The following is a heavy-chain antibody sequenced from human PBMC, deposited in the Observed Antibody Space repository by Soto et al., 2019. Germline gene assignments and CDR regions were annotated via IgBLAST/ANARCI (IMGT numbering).Heavy chain of an antibody. D-gene: IGHD6-6*01. V-gene: IGHV1-69*13. CDR1: GGTSSSYA. CDR2: IIPIFGTA. Sequence: ASVKVSCKASGGTSSSYAISWVRQAPGQGLEWMGGIIPIFGTANYAQKFQGRVTITADESTSTAYMELSSLRSEDTAVYYCARDPLPVEYSSSSTDYWGQGTLVTVSS. J-gene: IGHJ4*02. CDR3: ARDPLPVEYSSSSTDY.